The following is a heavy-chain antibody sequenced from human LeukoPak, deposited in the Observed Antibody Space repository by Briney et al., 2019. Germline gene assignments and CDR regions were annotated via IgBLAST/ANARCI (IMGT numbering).Heavy chain of an antibody. J-gene: IGHJ4*02. CDR1: GFTFSTYA. CDR3: AKDLPTVNTWIYFDY. D-gene: IGHD4-17*01. V-gene: IGHV3-23*01. Sequence: GGSLRPSCAASGFTFSTYALSWVRQAPGKGLEWVSSISGNGGSAYYTDSVKGRFTISRDNSKNTLYLQMNSLRAEDTPVYYCAKDLPTVNTWIYFDYWGQGTLVTVSS. CDR2: ISGNGGSA.